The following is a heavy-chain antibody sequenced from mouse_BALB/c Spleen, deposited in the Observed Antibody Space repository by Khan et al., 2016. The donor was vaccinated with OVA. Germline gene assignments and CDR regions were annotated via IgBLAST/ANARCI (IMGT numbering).Heavy chain of an antibody. J-gene: IGHJ4*01. CDR2: ISSLAYSI. Sequence: LVQSGGSRKLPCAASGFTFSDYGMAWVRQAPGKGPEWVALISSLAYSIYYADTVTGRFTISRENAKTTLYLEMSSLGSEDTAMYYCARSWAMDYWGQGTSVTVSS. V-gene: IGHV5-15*02. CDR3: ARSWAMDY. CDR1: GFTFSDYG.